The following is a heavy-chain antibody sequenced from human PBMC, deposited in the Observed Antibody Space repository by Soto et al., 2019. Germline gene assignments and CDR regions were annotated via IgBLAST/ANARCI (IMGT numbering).Heavy chain of an antibody. V-gene: IGHV5-51*01. D-gene: IGHD3-22*01. CDR3: ARQHRDDSSGYYYFDY. Sequence: GESLKISCKGSGYSFTSYWIGWVRQMPGKGLEWMGIIYPGDSDTRYGPAFQGQVTISADKSISTAYLQWSSLKASDTAMYYCARQHRDDSSGYYYFDYWGQGTLVTVSS. CDR2: IYPGDSDT. J-gene: IGHJ4*02. CDR1: GYSFTSYW.